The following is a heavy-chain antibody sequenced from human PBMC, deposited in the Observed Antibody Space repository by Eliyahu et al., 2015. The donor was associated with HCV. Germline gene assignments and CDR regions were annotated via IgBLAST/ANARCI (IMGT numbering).Heavy chain of an antibody. Sequence: QVQLQESGPGLVKPSQTLSLXCTVSGXSXSSGSYYWSWIRQPAGKGLXWIGRIYTSGRTNYNPSLKSRVTISVDTSKNQFSLKLSSVTAADTAVYYCARLRLELNYYGMDVWGQGTTVTVSS. V-gene: IGHV4-61*02. CDR3: ARLRLELNYYGMDV. D-gene: IGHD1-7*01. CDR1: GXSXSSGSYY. CDR2: IYTSGRT. J-gene: IGHJ6*02.